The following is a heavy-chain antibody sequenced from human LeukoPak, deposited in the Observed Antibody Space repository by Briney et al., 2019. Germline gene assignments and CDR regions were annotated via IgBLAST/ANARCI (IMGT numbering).Heavy chain of an antibody. CDR3: AKDVGNDLTGYYNWFDP. D-gene: IGHD3-9*01. V-gene: IGHV3-30*02. J-gene: IGHJ5*02. CDR1: GFTFSTYG. CDR2: MRHDGSNK. Sequence: GGSLRLSCAASGFTFSTYGMHWVRQAPGKGLEWVTFMRHDGSNKYYAQSVKGRFTISRDKSKNTLSLKMSSLRAEDTAVYYCAKDVGNDLTGYYNWFDPWGQGTLVTVSS.